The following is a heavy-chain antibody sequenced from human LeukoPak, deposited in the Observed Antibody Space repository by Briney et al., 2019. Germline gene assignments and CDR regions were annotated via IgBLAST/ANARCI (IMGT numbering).Heavy chain of an antibody. CDR3: ARAASGSSTINYCYYYMDV. Sequence: SETLSLTCTVSGGSISSGDYYWSWIRQPPGKGLEWIGYIYYSGSTYYNPSLKSRVTISVDTSKNQFSLKLSSVTAADTAVYYCARAASGSSTINYCYYYMDVWGKGTTVTVSS. CDR2: IYYSGST. V-gene: IGHV4-30-4*08. D-gene: IGHD2-15*01. J-gene: IGHJ6*03. CDR1: GGSISSGDYY.